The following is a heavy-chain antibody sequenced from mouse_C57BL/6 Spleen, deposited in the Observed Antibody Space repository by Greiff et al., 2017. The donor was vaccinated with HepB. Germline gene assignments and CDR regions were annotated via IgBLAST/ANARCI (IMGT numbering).Heavy chain of an antibody. J-gene: IGHJ4*01. Sequence: QVQLQQSGAELAKPGASVKLSCKASGYTFTSYWMHWVKQRPGQGLEWIGYINPSSGYTKYNQKFKDKATLTADKYSSTAYMQLSSLTYEDSAVYYCARYGYDYYAMDYWGQGTSVTVSS. V-gene: IGHV1-7*01. CDR2: INPSSGYT. CDR1: GYTFTSYW. CDR3: ARYGYDYYAMDY. D-gene: IGHD2-2*01.